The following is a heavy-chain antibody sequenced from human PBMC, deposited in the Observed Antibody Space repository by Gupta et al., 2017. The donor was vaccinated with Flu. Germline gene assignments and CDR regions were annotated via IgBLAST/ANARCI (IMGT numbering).Heavy chain of an antibody. J-gene: IGHJ6*02. V-gene: IGHV4-38-2*01. D-gene: IGHD5-12*01. CDR3: STTGIVAGLYDMDV. Sequence: QVQLHESGPGLVKPSETLSLSCAVSGYRIRNGYYWGWVRQSPGRGLEWIGSAYHSGITYYNPSLKSRVTISVDPSKNHFSLTLRYMTAADTAVYYCSTTGIVAGLYDMDVWGQGTTVIVS. CDR1: GYRIRNGYY. CDR2: AYHSGIT.